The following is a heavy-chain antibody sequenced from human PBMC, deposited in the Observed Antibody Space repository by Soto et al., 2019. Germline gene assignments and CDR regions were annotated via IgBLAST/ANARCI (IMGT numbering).Heavy chain of an antibody. CDR2: IYYSGST. Sequence: SETLSLTCTVSGGSISSYYWSWIRQPPGKGLEWIGYIYYSGSTNYNPSLKSRVTISVDTSKNQFSLKLSSVTAADTAVYYCARLGYCSGGSCHLFCVGPLHYYYYYMDAWGKGTTVTVSS. J-gene: IGHJ6*03. D-gene: IGHD2-15*01. CDR3: ARLGYCSGGSCHLFCVGPLHYYYYYMDA. V-gene: IGHV4-59*08. CDR1: GGSISSYY.